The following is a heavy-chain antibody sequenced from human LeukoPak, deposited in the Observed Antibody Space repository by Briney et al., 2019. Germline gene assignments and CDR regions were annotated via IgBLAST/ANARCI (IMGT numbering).Heavy chain of an antibody. D-gene: IGHD6-6*01. J-gene: IGHJ1*01. CDR1: GYSFTSYW. V-gene: IGHV5-51*01. CDR2: IYPGDSDT. Sequence: GESLKISCKGSGYSFTSYWIGWVRQLPGKGLEWMGIIYPGDSDTRYSPSLQGQVTISADKSISTAYLQWSSLKASDTAMYCCARLPSSIAALYFQHWGQGTLVTVSS. CDR3: ARLPSSIAALYFQH.